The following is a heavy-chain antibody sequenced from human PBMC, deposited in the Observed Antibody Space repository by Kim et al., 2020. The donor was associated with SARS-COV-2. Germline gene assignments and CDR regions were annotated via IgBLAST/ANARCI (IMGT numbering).Heavy chain of an antibody. D-gene: IGHD5-12*01. CDR2: ISPILGKA. CDR1: GGTFSSYA. Sequence: SVKVSCKASGGTFSSYAINWVRQAPGQGLEWMGRISPILGKANYAQKFQGRVTITADKSTSTAYMELSSLRSEDTAVYYCAREEYSGYDYYWFDPWGQG. CDR3: AREEYSGYDYYWFDP. J-gene: IGHJ5*02. V-gene: IGHV1-69*04.